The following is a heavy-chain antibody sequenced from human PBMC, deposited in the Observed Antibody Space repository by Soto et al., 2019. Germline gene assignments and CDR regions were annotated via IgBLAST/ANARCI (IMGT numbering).Heavy chain of an antibody. CDR2: IIPIFGTA. Sequence: SVKVSCKASGGTFSSYAISWVRQAPGQGLEWMGGIIPIFGTANYAQKFQGRVTITADESTSTAYMELSSLRSEDTAVYYCARERGYNLYYFDYWGQGTLVTVSS. J-gene: IGHJ4*02. CDR1: GGTFSSYA. V-gene: IGHV1-69*13. CDR3: ARERGYNLYYFDY. D-gene: IGHD6-25*01.